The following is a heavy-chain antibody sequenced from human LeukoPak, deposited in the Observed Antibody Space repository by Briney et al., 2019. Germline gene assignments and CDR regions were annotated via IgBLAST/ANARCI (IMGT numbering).Heavy chain of an antibody. J-gene: IGHJ3*02. CDR1: GFTFSSYS. D-gene: IGHD3-22*01. V-gene: IGHV3-21*04. Sequence: GGSLRLSCAASGFTFSSYSMNWVRQAPGKGLEWVSSISSSSSYIYYADSVKGRFTISRDNAKNSLYLQMNSLRAEDTAVYYCAKETYYYDSSGYYQDAFDIWGQGTMVTVSS. CDR2: ISSSSSYI. CDR3: AKETYYYDSSGYYQDAFDI.